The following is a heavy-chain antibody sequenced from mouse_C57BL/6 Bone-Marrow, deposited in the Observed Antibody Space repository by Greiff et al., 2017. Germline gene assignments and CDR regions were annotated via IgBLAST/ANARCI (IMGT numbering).Heavy chain of an antibody. D-gene: IGHD4-1*01. J-gene: IGHJ1*03. CDR2: IHPNSGST. CDR1: GYTFTSYW. CDR3: ACLGRLDWYFDV. Sequence: QVQLKQPGAELVKPGASVKLSCKASGYTFTSYWMHWVKQRPGQGLEWIGMIHPNSGSTNYNEKFKSKATLTVDKSSSTAYMQLSSLTSEDSAVYYCACLGRLDWYFDVWGTGTTVTVSS. V-gene: IGHV1-64*01.